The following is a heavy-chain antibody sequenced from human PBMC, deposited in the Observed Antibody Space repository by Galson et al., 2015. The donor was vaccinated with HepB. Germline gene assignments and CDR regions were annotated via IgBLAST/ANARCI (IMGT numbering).Heavy chain of an antibody. V-gene: IGHV3-11*01. CDR3: ASPPWFGELSLYSYYYMDV. CDR1: GFTFSDYY. J-gene: IGHJ6*03. D-gene: IGHD3-10*01. CDR2: ISSSGSTI. Sequence: SLRLSCAASGFTFSDYYMSWIRQAPGKGLEWVSYISSSGSTIYYADSVKGRFTISRDNAKNSLYLQMNSLRAEDTAVYYCASPPWFGELSLYSYYYMDVWGKGTTVTVSS.